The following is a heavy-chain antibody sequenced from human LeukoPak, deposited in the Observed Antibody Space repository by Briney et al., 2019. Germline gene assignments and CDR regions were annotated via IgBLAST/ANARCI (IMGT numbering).Heavy chain of an antibody. V-gene: IGHV3-30*04. J-gene: IGHJ6*03. CDR1: GFTFSNFP. CDR2: ISYDGRNR. D-gene: IGHD3-22*01. CDR3: AKGIGHYYDSNYYYYYYMDV. Sequence: GGSLRLSCAASGFTFSNFPMHWVRQAPGKGLEWVALISYDGRNRNYADSVKGRFTISRDDSKNTLYLQMNSLRAEDTAVYYCAKGIGHYYDSNYYYYYYMDVWGKGTTVTVSS.